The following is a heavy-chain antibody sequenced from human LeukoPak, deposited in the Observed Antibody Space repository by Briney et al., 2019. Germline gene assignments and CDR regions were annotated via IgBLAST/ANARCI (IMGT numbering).Heavy chain of an antibody. CDR1: GFTFSNAW. D-gene: IGHD4-17*01. Sequence: GGSLRLSCAASGFTFSNAWMSWVRQAPGKGLEWVGRIKSKTDGGTTDCAAPVKGRFTISRDDSKNTLYLQMNSLKTEDTAVYYCTTDVSGDYASFDYWGQGTLVTVSS. CDR2: IKSKTDGGTT. CDR3: TTDVSGDYASFDY. J-gene: IGHJ4*02. V-gene: IGHV3-15*01.